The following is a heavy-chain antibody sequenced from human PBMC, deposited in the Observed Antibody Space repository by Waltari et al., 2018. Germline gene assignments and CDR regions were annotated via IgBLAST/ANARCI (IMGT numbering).Heavy chain of an antibody. J-gene: IGHJ4*02. Sequence: QVQLVQSGAEVKKPGASVKVSCKASGYTFTGYFMHWVRQAPGQGLEWMGRIYPNSGGTNYAQKFQGRVTMTRDTSISTAYMELSRLTSDDTAVYYCAREVRSSGSFSDWGQGTLVTVSS. CDR3: AREVRSSGSFSD. D-gene: IGHD3-10*01. V-gene: IGHV1-2*06. CDR2: IYPNSGGT. CDR1: GYTFTGYF.